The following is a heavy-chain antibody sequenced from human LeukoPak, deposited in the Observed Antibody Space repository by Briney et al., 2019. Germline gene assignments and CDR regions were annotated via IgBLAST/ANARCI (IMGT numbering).Heavy chain of an antibody. CDR1: RFTVSTNY. J-gene: IGHJ4*02. D-gene: IGHD3-22*01. CDR3: ARVCGYDSSGYYRGYFDY. CDR2: IYSGGST. V-gene: IGHV3-53*01. Sequence: GGSLRLSCAASRFTVSTNYMSWVRQAPGKGLEWVSVIYSGGSTYYADSVKGRFTISRDNSKNTLYLQMNSLKAEDTAVYYCARVCGYDSSGYYRGYFDYWGQGTLVTVSS.